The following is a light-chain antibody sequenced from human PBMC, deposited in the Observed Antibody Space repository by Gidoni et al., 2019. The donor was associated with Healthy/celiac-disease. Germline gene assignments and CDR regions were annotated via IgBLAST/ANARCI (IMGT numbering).Light chain of an antibody. CDR2: KDS. Sequence: SYELTQPPSVSVSPGQTARITCSGDALPKQYAYWYQQKPGQAPVLVIYKDSERPSGVPERFSVSSSGNTVTLTISGVQAEDEADYYGQSADSSGTYVFGTGTKVTVL. CDR1: ALPKQY. CDR3: QSADSSGTYV. V-gene: IGLV3-25*03. J-gene: IGLJ1*01.